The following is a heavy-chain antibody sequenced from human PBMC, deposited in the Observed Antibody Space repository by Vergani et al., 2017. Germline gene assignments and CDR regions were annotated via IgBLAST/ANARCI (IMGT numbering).Heavy chain of an antibody. CDR3: ARGQDVTVVPTTREDWVDP. V-gene: IGHV1-2*02. J-gene: IGHJ5*02. CDR1: GDTFSAYY. Sequence: QVHLVQSGAEVKKPGASVKVSCKASGDTFSAYYMHWVRQAPGQGLEWMGWINPNNGGTNSAQKFQGRVTLTRETSISTAYMELSTLTSDDTAVYYCARGQDVTVVPTTREDWVDPWGQGTLVTVSS. CDR2: INPNNGGT. D-gene: IGHD2-2*01.